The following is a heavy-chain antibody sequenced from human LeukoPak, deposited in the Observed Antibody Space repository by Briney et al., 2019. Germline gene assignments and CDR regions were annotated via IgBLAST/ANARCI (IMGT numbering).Heavy chain of an antibody. Sequence: ASVRVSCKASGYIFTGYYMHWVRQAPGQGLEWMGWINPNSGDTNYAQKFQGRVTMTRDTSISTAYMELSRLRSDDTAVYYCARVRYRLAETYIDYWGQGTLVTVSS. CDR2: INPNSGDT. V-gene: IGHV1-2*02. D-gene: IGHD3-16*01. CDR3: ARVRYRLAETYIDY. CDR1: GYIFTGYY. J-gene: IGHJ4*02.